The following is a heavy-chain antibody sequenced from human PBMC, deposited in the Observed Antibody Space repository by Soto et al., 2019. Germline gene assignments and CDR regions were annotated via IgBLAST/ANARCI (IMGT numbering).Heavy chain of an antibody. V-gene: IGHV3-23*01. CDR2: ISGSGGST. CDR1: GFTFSSYA. D-gene: IGHD6-13*01. Sequence: EVQLLESGGGLVQPGGSLRLSCAASGFTFSSYAMSWVRQAPGKGLEWVSAISGSGGSTYYADSVRGRFTISRDNSKNTLYLQMNSLRAEDTAVYYCAKDRLSSSWPLTFDYWGQGTLVTVSS. J-gene: IGHJ4*02. CDR3: AKDRLSSSWPLTFDY.